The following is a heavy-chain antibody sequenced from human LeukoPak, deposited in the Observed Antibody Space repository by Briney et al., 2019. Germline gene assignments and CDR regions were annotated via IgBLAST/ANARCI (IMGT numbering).Heavy chain of an antibody. CDR3: ARDSINYYDILTGYAPSSWDLYCFDY. CDR1: GYTFTSYG. V-gene: IGHV1-18*01. D-gene: IGHD3-9*01. J-gene: IGHJ4*02. CDR2: ISAYNCNT. Sequence: ASVKVPCQPSGYTFTSYGISWVRQAPGHPLEWMGWISAYNCNTNYAQKLQGKVTMTTDTSTGTASIVLKSVRSDDTAVYYCARDSINYYDILTGYAPSSWDLYCFDYWRQGTLVTVSS.